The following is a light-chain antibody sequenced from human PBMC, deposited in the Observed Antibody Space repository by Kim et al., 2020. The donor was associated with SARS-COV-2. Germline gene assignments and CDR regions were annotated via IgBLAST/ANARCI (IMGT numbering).Light chain of an antibody. CDR1: NS. J-gene: IGLJ3*02. V-gene: IGLV1-44*01. CDR2: STN. CDR3: AAWDDSVNGWV. Sequence: NSANWYQQFPGAAPRLLIYSTNLRPPGVPDRFSGSTSATSASLAISGLQSEDEAEYYCAAWDDSVNGWVFGGGTQLTVL.